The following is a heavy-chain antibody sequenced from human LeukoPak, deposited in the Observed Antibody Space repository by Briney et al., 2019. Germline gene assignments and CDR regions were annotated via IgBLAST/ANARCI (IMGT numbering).Heavy chain of an antibody. V-gene: IGHV3-7*03. CDR3: ARDAGGYCSGGSCYSEYYFDY. J-gene: IGHJ4*02. CDR2: IKQDGSEK. D-gene: IGHD2-15*01. Sequence: GGSLRLSCAASGFTFSSYGMHWVRQAPGKGLEWVANIKQDGSEKYYVDSVKGRFTISRDNAKNSLYLQMNSLRAEDTAVYHCARDAGGYCSGGSCYSEYYFDYWGQGTLVTVSS. CDR1: GFTFSSYG.